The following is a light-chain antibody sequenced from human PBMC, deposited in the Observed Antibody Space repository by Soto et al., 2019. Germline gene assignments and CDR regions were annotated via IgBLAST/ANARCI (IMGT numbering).Light chain of an antibody. CDR2: DAS. V-gene: IGKV3-11*01. CDR3: QQTYTTPLT. CDR1: QSVGSY. Sequence: EIVLIQSPATLSLSPGERATLSCRASQSVGSYLAWYQHKPGQAPRLLISDASNRATGIPARFSGSGSETEFTLTITSLQPGDFATYYCQQTYTTPLTFGGGTKVEIK. J-gene: IGKJ4*01.